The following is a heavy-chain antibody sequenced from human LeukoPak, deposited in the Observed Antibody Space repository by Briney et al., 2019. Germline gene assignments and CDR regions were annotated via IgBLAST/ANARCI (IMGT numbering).Heavy chain of an antibody. Sequence: GGSLRLSCAASGFTFSSYAMSWVRQAPGKGLEWVSAISGSGGSTYYADSVKGRFTISRDNSKNTLYLQMNSLRAEDTAVYYCAKVGSDYDFWSGYYPLGYYFDYWGQGTLVTVSS. CDR1: GFTFSSYA. CDR3: AKVGSDYDFWSGYYPLGYYFDY. V-gene: IGHV3-23*01. J-gene: IGHJ4*02. D-gene: IGHD3-3*01. CDR2: ISGSGGST.